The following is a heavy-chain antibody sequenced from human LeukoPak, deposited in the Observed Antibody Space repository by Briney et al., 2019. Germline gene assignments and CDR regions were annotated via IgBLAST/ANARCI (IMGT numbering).Heavy chain of an antibody. Sequence: GASVKVSCKASGYTFTSYGISWVRQAPGQGLEWMGWINPNSGGTNYAQKFQGRVTMTRDTSISTAYMELSRLGSDDTAVYYCARATRVVTAIYFGDYWGQGTLVTVSS. J-gene: IGHJ4*02. CDR2: INPNSGGT. D-gene: IGHD2-21*02. V-gene: IGHV1-2*02. CDR3: ARATRVVTAIYFGDY. CDR1: GYTFTSYG.